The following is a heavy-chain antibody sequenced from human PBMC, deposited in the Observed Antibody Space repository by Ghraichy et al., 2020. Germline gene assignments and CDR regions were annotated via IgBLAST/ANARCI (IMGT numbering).Heavy chain of an antibody. CDR3: ARGRLAALLDH. Sequence: GESLNISCAASGFTFDLYWMHWVRQVPGKGLEWVSRISGDGSNFNYADSVKGRFTISRDNAKNTVYLQMNSLRVEDAAVYYCARGRLAALLDHWGQGTLVTVSS. CDR2: ISGDGSNF. D-gene: IGHD6-25*01. J-gene: IGHJ4*02. V-gene: IGHV3-74*01. CDR1: GFTFDLYW.